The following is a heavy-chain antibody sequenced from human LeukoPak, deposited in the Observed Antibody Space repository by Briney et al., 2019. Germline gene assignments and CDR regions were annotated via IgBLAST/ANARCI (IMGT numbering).Heavy chain of an antibody. Sequence: PSETLSLTCTVSGGSISSSSYYWGWIRQPPGKGLEWIGSIYYSGSTYYNPSLKSRVTISVDTSKNQFSLKLSSVTAADTAVYYCATIVSRGVLDYWGQGTLVTVSS. V-gene: IGHV4-39*01. J-gene: IGHJ4*02. CDR1: GGSISSSSYY. CDR3: ATIVSRGVLDY. D-gene: IGHD3-10*01. CDR2: IYYSGST.